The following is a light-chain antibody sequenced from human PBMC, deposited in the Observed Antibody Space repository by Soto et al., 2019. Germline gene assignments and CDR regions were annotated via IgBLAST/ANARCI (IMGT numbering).Light chain of an antibody. V-gene: IGLV1-51*01. Sequence: QSALTQPASVSGSPGQSITISCTGTSSDVGGYNYVSWYQQLPGTAPKLLIYDNNKRPSGIPDRFSGSKSGTSGTLDITGLQTGDEADYYCATWDDSLPGEVFGGGTKLTVL. CDR1: SSDVGGYNY. J-gene: IGLJ2*01. CDR2: DNN. CDR3: ATWDDSLPGEV.